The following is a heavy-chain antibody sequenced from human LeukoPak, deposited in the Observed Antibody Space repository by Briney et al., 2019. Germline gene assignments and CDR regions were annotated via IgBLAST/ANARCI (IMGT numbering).Heavy chain of an antibody. CDR3: AKDRCSNGVGCYYYYMDV. CDR1: GFTFSSYS. J-gene: IGHJ6*03. Sequence: GGSLRLSCAASGFTFSSYSMNWVRQAPGKGLEWVSSISSSSSHIYYADSVDGRFTISRDNAKNSLYLQMNSLRAEDTAVYYCAKDRCSNGVGCYYYYMDVWGKGTTVTISS. CDR2: ISSSSSHI. D-gene: IGHD2-8*01. V-gene: IGHV3-21*01.